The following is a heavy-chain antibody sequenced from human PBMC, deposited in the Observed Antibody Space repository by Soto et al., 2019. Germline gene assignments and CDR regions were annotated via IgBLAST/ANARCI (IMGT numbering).Heavy chain of an antibody. V-gene: IGHV4-34*01. CDR3: ARVGRYYDYIWGSYRPASWFDP. Sequence: PSETLSLTCAVYGGSFSGYYWSWIRQPPGKGLEWIGEINHSGSTNYNPSLKSRVTISVDTSKNQFSLKLSSVTAADTAVYYCARVGRYYDYIWGSYRPASWFDPWGQGTLVTVSS. CDR1: GGSFSGYY. J-gene: IGHJ5*02. CDR2: INHSGST. D-gene: IGHD3-16*02.